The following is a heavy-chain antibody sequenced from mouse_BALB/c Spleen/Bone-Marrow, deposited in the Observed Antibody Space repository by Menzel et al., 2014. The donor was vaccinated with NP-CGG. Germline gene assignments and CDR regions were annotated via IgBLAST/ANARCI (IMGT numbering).Heavy chain of an antibody. CDR3: ARLNYYGNLFV. CDR1: GFDFSRYW. J-gene: IGHJ1*01. Sequence: EVKLQESGGGLVQPGGSLKLSCAASGFDFSRYWMSWVRRAPGKGLDWIGEINSDSSTINYTPSLKDKFIISRDNAKNTLYLQMSKVRSEDTALYYCARLNYYGNLFVWGAGTTVTVSS. CDR2: INSDSSTI. D-gene: IGHD1-1*01. V-gene: IGHV4-1*02.